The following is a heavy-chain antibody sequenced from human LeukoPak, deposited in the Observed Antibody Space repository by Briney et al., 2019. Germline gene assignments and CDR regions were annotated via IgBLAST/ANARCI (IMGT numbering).Heavy chain of an antibody. CDR3: ARASFWFDYSGYYFDY. D-gene: IGHD2-15*01. CDR1: GFTVSSNY. CDR2: IYSGGGT. Sequence: EPGGSLRLSCAVSGFTVSSNYMSWVRQAPGKGLEWVSVIYSGGGTYYADSVKGRFTISRDNSKNTVYLQMHSLRAEDTAVYYCARASFWFDYSGYYFDYWGQGTLVTVSS. J-gene: IGHJ4*02. V-gene: IGHV3-66*01.